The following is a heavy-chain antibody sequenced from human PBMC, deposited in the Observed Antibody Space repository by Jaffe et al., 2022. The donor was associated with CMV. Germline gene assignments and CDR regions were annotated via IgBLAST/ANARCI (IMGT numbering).Heavy chain of an antibody. D-gene: IGHD3-22*01. Sequence: QVQLQQWGAGLLKPSETLSLTCAVYGGSFSGYYWSWIRQPPGKGLEWIGEINHSGSTNYNPSLKSRVTISVDTSKNQFSLKLSSVTAADTAVYYCARGGVLHSGYYWGKSKGFDYWGQGTLVTVSS. CDR1: GGSFSGYY. CDR3: ARGGVLHSGYYWGKSKGFDY. V-gene: IGHV4-34*01. CDR2: INHSGST. J-gene: IGHJ4*02.